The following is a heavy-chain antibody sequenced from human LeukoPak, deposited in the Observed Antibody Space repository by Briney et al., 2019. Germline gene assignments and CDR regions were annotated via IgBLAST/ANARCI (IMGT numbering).Heavy chain of an antibody. CDR2: ISYDGSNK. V-gene: IGHV3-30*03. D-gene: IGHD2-15*01. CDR3: ARGLSVVSGDIGL. Sequence: PGRSPRLSCAASGFTFSSYGMHWVRQAPGKGLEWVAVISYDGSNKYYADSVKGRFTISRDNSKNTLYLQMNGLRAEDTAVYYCARGLSVVSGDIGLWGQGTLVTVSS. CDR1: GFTFSSYG. J-gene: IGHJ4*02.